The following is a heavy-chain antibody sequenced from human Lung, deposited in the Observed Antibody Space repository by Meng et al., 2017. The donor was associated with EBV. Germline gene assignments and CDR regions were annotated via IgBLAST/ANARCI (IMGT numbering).Heavy chain of an antibody. CDR3: SRDLAGSDDS. CDR2: INSDGSST. Sequence: EVQLVESGGGLVQPGGSLRLSCAASGFTFSSYWMHWVHQVPGKGLVWVSRINSDGSSTSYADSVKGRFTISRDNARNTLYLQMNSLRAEDIGLYFCSRDLAGSDDSWGQGTLVTVSS. CDR1: GFTFSSYW. V-gene: IGHV3-74*01. J-gene: IGHJ5*01. D-gene: IGHD1-14*01.